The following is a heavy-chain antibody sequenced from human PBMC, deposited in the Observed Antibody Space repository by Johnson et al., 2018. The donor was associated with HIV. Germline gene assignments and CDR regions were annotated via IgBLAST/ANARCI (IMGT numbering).Heavy chain of an antibody. J-gene: IGHJ3*02. CDR3: ARAAYVHYDILTGPPLEDAFDI. D-gene: IGHD3-9*01. V-gene: IGHV3-30*04. Sequence: QMMLVESGGGVVQPGRSLRLSCAASGFTFSSYAMHWVRQAPGTGLEWVAVISYDGSNKYYADSVKGRFTISRANSKNTLYLQMNSLRAEDTAVYYCARAAYVHYDILTGPPLEDAFDIWGQGTMVTVSS. CDR1: GFTFSSYA. CDR2: ISYDGSNK.